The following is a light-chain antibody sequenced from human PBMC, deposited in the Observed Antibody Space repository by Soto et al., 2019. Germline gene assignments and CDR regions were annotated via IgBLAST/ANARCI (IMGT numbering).Light chain of an antibody. CDR3: QQYGDLPLT. CDR1: QSVGNN. CDR2: ATS. V-gene: IGKV3-15*01. Sequence: EIVVTQSPATLSVSPGERATLSCRASQSVGNNFAWYQQKPGQAPMLLIFATSTRATGVPARFSGSGSGTDFTLTISSLQSEDFAVYYCQQYGDLPLTFGRGAKVEIE. J-gene: IGKJ4*01.